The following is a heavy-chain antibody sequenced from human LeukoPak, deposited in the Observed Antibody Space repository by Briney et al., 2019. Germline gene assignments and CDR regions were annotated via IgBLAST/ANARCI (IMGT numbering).Heavy chain of an antibody. CDR1: GYSISSGYY. Sequence: SETLSLTCTVSGYSISSGYYWGWIRQPPGKGLEWIGSIYHSGSTYFNPSLKSRVTISVDTSKNQFSLKLSSVTAADTAVYYCARVQGYSGLNWFDPWGQGTLVTVSS. CDR2: IYHSGST. CDR3: ARVQGYSGLNWFDP. J-gene: IGHJ5*02. D-gene: IGHD1-26*01. V-gene: IGHV4-38-2*02.